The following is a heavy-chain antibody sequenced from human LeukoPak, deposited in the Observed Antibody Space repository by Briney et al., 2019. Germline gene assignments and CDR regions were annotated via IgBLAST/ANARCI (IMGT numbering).Heavy chain of an antibody. J-gene: IGHJ6*02. Sequence: GASVKVSCKASGGTFSSYAISWVRQAPGQGLEWMGGIIPIFGTANYAQKFQGRVTITADESTSTAYMELSSLRSEDTAVYYCGRGRVVIRFCGMDVWGQGTTVTVSS. V-gene: IGHV1-69*13. CDR3: GRGRVVIRFCGMDV. D-gene: IGHD3-3*01. CDR1: GGTFSSYA. CDR2: IIPIFGTA.